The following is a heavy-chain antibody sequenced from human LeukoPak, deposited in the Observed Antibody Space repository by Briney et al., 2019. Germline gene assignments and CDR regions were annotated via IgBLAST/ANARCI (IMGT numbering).Heavy chain of an antibody. Sequence: ASVKVSCKASGYTFTRYYMHWVRQAPGQGLEWMGWINPNSGGTNYAQKFQGRVTMTRDTSISTAYMELSRLRSDDTAVYYCARVDPYITMMGFDPWGQGTLVTVSS. V-gene: IGHV1-2*02. D-gene: IGHD3-22*01. J-gene: IGHJ5*02. CDR3: ARVDPYITMMGFDP. CDR1: GYTFTRYY. CDR2: INPNSGGT.